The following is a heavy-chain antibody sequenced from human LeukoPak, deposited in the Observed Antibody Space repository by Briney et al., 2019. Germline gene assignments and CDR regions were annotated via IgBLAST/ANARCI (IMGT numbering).Heavy chain of an antibody. CDR2: INHSGST. CDR3: ARGRDFWSGYSFDY. D-gene: IGHD3-3*01. V-gene: IGHV4-34*01. CDR1: GGSISSYY. Sequence: ASETLSLTCTVSGGSISSYYWSWIRQPPGKGLEWIGEINHSGSTNYNPSLKSRVTISVDTSKNQFSLKLSSVTAADTAVYYCARGRDFWSGYSFDYWGQGTLVTVSS. J-gene: IGHJ4*02.